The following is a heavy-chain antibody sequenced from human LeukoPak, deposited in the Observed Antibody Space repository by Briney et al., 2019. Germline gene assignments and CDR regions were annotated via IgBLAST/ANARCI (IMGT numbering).Heavy chain of an antibody. CDR2: IIPIFGTA. J-gene: IGHJ4*02. Sequence: SVKVSCKASGGTFSSYAISWVRQAPGQGLEWMGGIIPIFGTANYAQKFQGRVTITADESTSTAYMELSSLRSEDTAVYYCARGYAGGGSSKRDYFDYWGQGTLVTVSS. CDR3: ARGYAGGGSSKRDYFDY. CDR1: GGTFSSYA. V-gene: IGHV1-69*13. D-gene: IGHD3-16*01.